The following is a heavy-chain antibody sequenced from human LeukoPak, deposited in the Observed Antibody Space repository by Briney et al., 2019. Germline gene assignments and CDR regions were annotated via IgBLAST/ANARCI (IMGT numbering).Heavy chain of an antibody. CDR2: ISGSGGSS. D-gene: IGHD2-15*01. CDR3: ARGGGLQPFQY. V-gene: IGHV3-23*01. J-gene: IGHJ1*01. Sequence: GESLRLSCAASEFTFDNYAMSWVRQAPGKGLEWISAISGSGGSSYYADSVKGRFTISRDNPKKTLYLQMSSLRAEDTAIYYCARGGGLQPFQYWGQGTLVIVSS. CDR1: EFTFDNYA.